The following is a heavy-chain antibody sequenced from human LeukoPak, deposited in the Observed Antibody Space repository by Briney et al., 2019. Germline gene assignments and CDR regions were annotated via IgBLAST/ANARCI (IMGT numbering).Heavy chain of an antibody. CDR1: GYTFTNYG. V-gene: IGHV1-18*01. CDR2: VSAYGDNT. CDR3: ARDCIGCHGFDY. D-gene: IGHD2-15*01. J-gene: IGHJ4*02. Sequence: ASVKVSCKASGYTFTNYGITWVRQAPGQGLEWMGWVSAYGDNTNYVQKIQGRVTMTTDTSTSTAYMELRSLRSDDTAVYYCARDCIGCHGFDYWGQGTLVNVSS.